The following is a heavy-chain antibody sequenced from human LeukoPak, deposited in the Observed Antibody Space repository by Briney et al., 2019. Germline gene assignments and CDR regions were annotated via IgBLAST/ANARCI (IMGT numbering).Heavy chain of an antibody. J-gene: IGHJ4*02. Sequence: SETPSLTCTVSGGSISSGGYYWSWIRQHPGKGLEWIGYIYYSGSTYYNPSLKSRVTISVDTSKNQFSLKLSSVTAADTAVYYCARGRPVTGSFYFDYWGQGTLVTVSS. CDR3: ARGRPVTGSFYFDY. CDR1: GGSISSGGYY. CDR2: IYYSGST. V-gene: IGHV4-31*03. D-gene: IGHD1-26*01.